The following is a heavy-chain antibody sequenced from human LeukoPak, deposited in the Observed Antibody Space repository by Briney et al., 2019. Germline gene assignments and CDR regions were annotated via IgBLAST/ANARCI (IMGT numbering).Heavy chain of an antibody. Sequence: ASETLSLTCTVSGGSISSGGYYWGWIRQPPGKGLERIGSIYYSGSTYYNPSLKSRVTISVDTSKNQFSLKLSSVTAADTAVYYCGRIHRDSGSPTWFWGQGTLVTVSS. J-gene: IGHJ4*02. V-gene: IGHV4-39*07. CDR3: GRIHRDSGSPTWF. CDR1: GGSISSGGYY. CDR2: IYYSGST. D-gene: IGHD3-10*01.